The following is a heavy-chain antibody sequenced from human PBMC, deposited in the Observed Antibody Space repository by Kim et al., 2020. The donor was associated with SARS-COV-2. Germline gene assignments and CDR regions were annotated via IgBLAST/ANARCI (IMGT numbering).Heavy chain of an antibody. Sequence: SETLSLTCTVSGGSISSYYWSWIRQPPGKGLEWIGYIYYSGSTNYNPSLKSRVTISVDTSKNQFSLKLSSVTAADTAVYYCARVYCSGGSCYVQSPGGWFDPWGQGTLVTVSS. V-gene: IGHV4-59*01. CDR2: IYYSGST. J-gene: IGHJ5*02. CDR3: ARVYCSGGSCYVQSPGGWFDP. CDR1: GGSISSYY. D-gene: IGHD2-15*01.